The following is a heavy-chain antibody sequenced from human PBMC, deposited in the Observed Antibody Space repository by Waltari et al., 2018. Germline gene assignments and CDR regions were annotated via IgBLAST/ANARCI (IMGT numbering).Heavy chain of an antibody. V-gene: IGHV1-2*06. J-gene: IGHJ4*02. D-gene: IGHD6-13*01. Sequence: QVQLVQSGAEVKKPGASVKVSCKASGYTFTGYYMHWVRQAPGQGLEWMGRINPNSGGTNYAQKFQGRVTMTRDTSISTAYMELSRLRSDDTAVYYCARQGPSIAAAGYFDYWGQGTLVTVSS. CDR2: INPNSGGT. CDR3: ARQGPSIAAAGYFDY. CDR1: GYTFTGYY.